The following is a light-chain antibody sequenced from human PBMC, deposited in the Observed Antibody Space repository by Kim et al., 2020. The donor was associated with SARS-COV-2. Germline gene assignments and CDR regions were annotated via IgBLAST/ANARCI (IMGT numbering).Light chain of an antibody. J-gene: IGLJ1*01. CDR3: GTWNSRLSAYV. Sequence: GQKGTISCSGGSSNIGNNSVSWYQHLPGTAPKRLIYDNDKRLSGIPDRFSGSKSGTSATLGITGLQTGDEADYYCGTWNSRLSAYVFGTGTKVTVL. CDR2: DND. CDR1: SSNIGNNS. V-gene: IGLV1-51*01.